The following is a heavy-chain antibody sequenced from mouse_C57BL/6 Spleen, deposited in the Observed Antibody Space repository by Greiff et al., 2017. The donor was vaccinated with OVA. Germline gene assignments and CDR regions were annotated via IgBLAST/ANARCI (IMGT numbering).Heavy chain of an antibody. Sequence: VQLQQPGAELVKPGASVKVSCKASGYTFTSYWMHWVKQRPGQGLEWIGRIHPSDSDTNYNQKFKGKATLTVDKSSSTAYMQLSSLTSEDSAVYYCAMNSYPYGYSLAYWGQGTLVTVSA. J-gene: IGHJ3*01. CDR1: GYTFTSYW. CDR3: AMNSYPYGYSLAY. D-gene: IGHD2-2*01. CDR2: IHPSDSDT. V-gene: IGHV1-74*01.